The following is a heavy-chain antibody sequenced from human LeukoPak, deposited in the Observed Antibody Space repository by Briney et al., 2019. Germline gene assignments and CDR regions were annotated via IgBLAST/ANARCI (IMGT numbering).Heavy chain of an antibody. J-gene: IGHJ6*02. CDR2: INVGNGNT. CDR3: ARSRSSDWWYGMDV. CDR1: GYTFSSYT. D-gene: IGHD6-19*01. Sequence: GASVKVSCKASGYTFSSYTMHWVRQAPGQRFEWMGWINVGNGNTKYSQNFQGRVTITRDTSASTAFMELSSLRSEDTAVYYCARSRSSDWWYGMDVWGQGTTVTVSS. V-gene: IGHV1-3*01.